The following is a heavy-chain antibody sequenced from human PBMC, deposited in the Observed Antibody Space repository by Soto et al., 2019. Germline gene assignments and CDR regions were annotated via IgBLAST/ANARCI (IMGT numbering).Heavy chain of an antibody. CDR3: VRDGTKTLRDWLDP. J-gene: IGHJ5*02. D-gene: IGHD1-1*01. Sequence: SETLSLTCTVSGAAISVFYWSLIRKSAGKGLEWIGGIYATGTTDYNPSLKSRVMMSVDTSKKQFSLKLRSVTAADTAVYYCVRDGTKTLRDWLDPWDQGTSFTVSS. CDR1: GAAISVFY. V-gene: IGHV4-4*07. CDR2: IYATGTT.